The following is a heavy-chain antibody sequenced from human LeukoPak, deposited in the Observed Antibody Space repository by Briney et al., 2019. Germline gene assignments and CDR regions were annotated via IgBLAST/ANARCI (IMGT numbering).Heavy chain of an antibody. J-gene: IGHJ3*02. Sequence: GGSLRLSCAASGFTFSTYWMHWVRQAPGKALVWVSRINSDGSSTDYADSVKGRFTISRDNAKNTLYLQMNSLRAEDTAMYYCARDKYGGNSNAFDIWGQGTMVTVSS. D-gene: IGHD4-23*01. V-gene: IGHV3-74*01. CDR3: ARDKYGGNSNAFDI. CDR2: INSDGSST. CDR1: GFTFSTYW.